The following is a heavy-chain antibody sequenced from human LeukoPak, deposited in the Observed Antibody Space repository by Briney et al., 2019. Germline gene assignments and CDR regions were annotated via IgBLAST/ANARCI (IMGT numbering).Heavy chain of an antibody. CDR3: AKDYGPKQLVFFDS. CDR1: GFTFSSYA. Sequence: GGSLRLSCAASGFTFSSYALSWVRQAPGKGLEWVSGISENGGTTFYADSAKGRFTITRDNSKNTLYVQMNSLRGEDTAVYYCAKDYGPKQLVFFDSWGQGTLVTVSS. V-gene: IGHV3-23*01. J-gene: IGHJ5*01. D-gene: IGHD6-13*01. CDR2: ISENGGTT.